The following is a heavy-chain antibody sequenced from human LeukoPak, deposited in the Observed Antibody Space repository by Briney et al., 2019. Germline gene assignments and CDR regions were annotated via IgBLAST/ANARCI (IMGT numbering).Heavy chain of an antibody. CDR1: GGTFSSYA. D-gene: IGHD2-8*01. V-gene: IGHV1-69*13. CDR3: AREAEWAFDI. J-gene: IGHJ3*02. CDR2: IIPIFGTA. Sequence: SVKVSCKASGGTFSSYAISWVRQAPGQGLEWMGGIIPIFGTASYAQKFQGRVTITADESTSTAYMELSSLRSEDTAVYYCAREAEWAFDIWGQGTMVTVSS.